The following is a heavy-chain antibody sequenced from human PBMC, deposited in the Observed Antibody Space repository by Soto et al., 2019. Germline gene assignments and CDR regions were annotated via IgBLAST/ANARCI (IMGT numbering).Heavy chain of an antibody. CDR2: IHYSGST. V-gene: IGHV4-31*03. Sequence: SETLSLTCTVSGGSISSGGYYCSWILHHPGKGLEWIGYIHYSGSTYYNPSLKSRVTISVDKSKNQISLKLSSVTAADTAVYYSARRGVVVGMEVWGQGNTVTVS. J-gene: IGHJ6*02. CDR1: GGSISSGGYY. D-gene: IGHD3-16*02. CDR3: ARRGVVVGMEV.